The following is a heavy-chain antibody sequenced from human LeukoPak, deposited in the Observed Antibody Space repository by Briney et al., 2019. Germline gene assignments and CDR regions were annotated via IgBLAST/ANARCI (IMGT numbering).Heavy chain of an antibody. CDR2: ISGSGGRT. J-gene: IGHJ6*02. CDR3: ANLKSGGSGSYNARMDV. Sequence: GGSLSLSCAASGFTFSRYAMSWVRQAPGKGLEWVTVISGSGGRTYYAHSVKGRLTISRDNSKNTLYLQMNSLRAEDRAVYYCANLKSGGSGSYNARMDVWVQGTTVSVCS. V-gene: IGHV3-23*01. CDR1: GFTFSRYA. D-gene: IGHD3-10*01.